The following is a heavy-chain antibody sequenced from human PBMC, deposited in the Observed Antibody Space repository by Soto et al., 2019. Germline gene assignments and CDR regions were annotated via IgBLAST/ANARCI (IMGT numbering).Heavy chain of an antibody. J-gene: IGHJ5*02. D-gene: IGHD3-10*01. V-gene: IGHV4-31*03. CDR3: TRERGPGASMVRGARWFDP. CDR1: GGSISNGGYH. CDR2: VYHTGHA. Sequence: QVQLQESGPGLVKPSETLTLTCTVSGGSISNGGYHWTWIRLSPGKGLEWIGYVYHTGHADYNPSLKGRLSISVDTSMNQFSLNLNSLTAADTALYYCTRERGPGASMVRGARWFDPWGQGIMVTVSS.